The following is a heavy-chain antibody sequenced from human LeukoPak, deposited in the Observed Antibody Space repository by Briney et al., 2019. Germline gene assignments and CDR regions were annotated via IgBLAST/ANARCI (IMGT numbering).Heavy chain of an antibody. CDR2: IYHSGST. CDR1: GGSISSGGYY. CDR3: ARLGIVVPASIGAFDI. Sequence: SQTLSLTCTVSGGSISSGGYYWSWIRQPPGKGLEWIGYIYHSGSTYYNPSLKSRVTISVDRSKNQFSLKLSSVTAADTAVYYRARLGIVVPASIGAFDIWGQGTMVTVSS. J-gene: IGHJ3*02. V-gene: IGHV4-30-2*01. D-gene: IGHD2-2*02.